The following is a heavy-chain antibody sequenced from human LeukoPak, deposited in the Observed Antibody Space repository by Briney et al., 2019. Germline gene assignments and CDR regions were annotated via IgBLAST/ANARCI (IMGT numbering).Heavy chain of an antibody. CDR3: ARANIAVAGTVPLNY. D-gene: IGHD6-19*01. J-gene: IGHJ4*02. V-gene: IGHV3-7*01. CDR2: IKQDGSEK. CDR1: GFTSSSYW. Sequence: GGSLRLSCAASGFTSSSYWMSWVRQAPGKGLEWVANIKQDGSEKYYVDSVKGRFTISRDNAKNSLYLQMNSLRAGDTAMYYCARANIAVAGTVPLNYWGQGTLVTVSS.